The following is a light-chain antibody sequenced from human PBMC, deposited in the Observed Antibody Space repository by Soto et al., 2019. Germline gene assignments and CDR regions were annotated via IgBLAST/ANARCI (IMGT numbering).Light chain of an antibody. Sequence: EIMLTQSPGTLSLSPGERATLSCRASQSVSSSFLAWYQHKPGQAPRLLICGESVRATGIPDRFRGSGSGTDFNVTISSLDTNHFAKYLCRHWSILLLTFGQQTKVQIK. J-gene: IGKJ1*01. CDR3: RHWSILLLT. CDR2: GES. V-gene: IGKV3-20*01. CDR1: QSVSSSF.